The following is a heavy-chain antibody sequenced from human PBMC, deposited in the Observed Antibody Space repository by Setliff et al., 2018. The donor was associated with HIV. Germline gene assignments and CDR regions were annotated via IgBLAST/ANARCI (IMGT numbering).Heavy chain of an antibody. CDR3: ARVRLGIPHHYFDY. Sequence: PGGSLRLSCAASGFTVSTYYMSWVRQAPGKGLEWVSYIRGSGSTIYYADSVRGRITVSRDNAKNSLYLHMNSLRAEDTAVYYCARVRLGIPHHYFDYWGQGTLVTVSS. J-gene: IGHJ4*02. V-gene: IGHV3-11*04. CDR2: IRGSGSTI. D-gene: IGHD7-27*01. CDR1: GFTVSTYY.